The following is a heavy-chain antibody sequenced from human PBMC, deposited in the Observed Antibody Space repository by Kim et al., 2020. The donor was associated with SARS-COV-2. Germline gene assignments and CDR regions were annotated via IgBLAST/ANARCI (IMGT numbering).Heavy chain of an antibody. J-gene: IGHJ3*02. CDR2: IYYSGST. CDR3: ARDYYYDSSGYYYELGAFDI. D-gene: IGHD3-22*01. V-gene: IGHV4-59*01. CDR1: GGSISSYY. Sequence: WETLSLTCTVSGGSISSYYWSWIRQPPGKGLEWIGYIYYSGSTNYNPSLKSRVTISVDTSKNQFSLKLSSVTAADTAVYYCARDYYYDSSGYYYELGAFDIWGQGTMVTVSS.